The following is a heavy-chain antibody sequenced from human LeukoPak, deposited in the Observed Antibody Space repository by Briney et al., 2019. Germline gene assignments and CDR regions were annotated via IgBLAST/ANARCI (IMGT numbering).Heavy chain of an antibody. CDR3: ARDSGYGKYNWFDP. CDR2: IKQDGSEK. J-gene: IGHJ5*02. CDR1: GFTFSSYW. V-gene: IGHV3-7*01. D-gene: IGHD3-22*01. Sequence: PGGSLRLSCAASGFTFSSYWMSWVRQAPGKGLEWVANIKQDGSEKYYVDSVKGRFTISRDNAKNSLYLQMNSLRAEDTAVYYCARDSGYGKYNWFDPWGQGTLVTVSS.